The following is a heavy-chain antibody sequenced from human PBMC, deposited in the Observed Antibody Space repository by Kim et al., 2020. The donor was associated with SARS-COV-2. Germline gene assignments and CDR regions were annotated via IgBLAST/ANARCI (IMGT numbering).Heavy chain of an antibody. J-gene: IGHJ4*02. V-gene: IGHV3-9*01. D-gene: IGHD6-19*01. CDR1: GFTFGEYA. Sequence: GGSLRLSCAASGFTFGEYAMPWVRQAPGKGLEWVAGISWDSGSMGYADSVKGRFTISRDNAEKSLYLQMNSLRAEDTALYYCAQMYSSGPADYWGQGPLVTLSS. CDR3: AQMYSSGPADY. CDR2: ISWDSGSM.